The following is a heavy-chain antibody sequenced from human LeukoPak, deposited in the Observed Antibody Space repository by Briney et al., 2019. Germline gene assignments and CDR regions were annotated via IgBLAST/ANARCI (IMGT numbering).Heavy chain of an antibody. J-gene: IGHJ5*02. V-gene: IGHV4-4*07. CDR2: IYTSGST. Sequence: KPSETLSLTCTVSGGSISSYYWSWIRQPAGKGLEWIGRIYTSGSTNYNPSLKSRVTMSVDTSKNQFSLKLSSVTAADTAVYYCARGLSIAAALNWFDPWGQGTLVTVSS. CDR3: ARGLSIAAALNWFDP. D-gene: IGHD6-13*01. CDR1: GGSISSYY.